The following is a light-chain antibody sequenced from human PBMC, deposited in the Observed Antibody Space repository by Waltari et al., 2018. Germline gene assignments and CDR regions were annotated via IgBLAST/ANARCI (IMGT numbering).Light chain of an antibody. J-gene: IGLJ2*01. CDR3: QTYDGTTIL. V-gene: IGLV3-1*01. CDR2: QDN. Sequence: SYELTQPRSLSVSPGQTAIITCSGEKLERNDASWYQQRPGQSPVLVIYQDNNRPSVIPERFSGSGSGTTATLTISGTQVGDEADYYCQTYDGTTILFGGGTKLTVL. CDR1: KLERND.